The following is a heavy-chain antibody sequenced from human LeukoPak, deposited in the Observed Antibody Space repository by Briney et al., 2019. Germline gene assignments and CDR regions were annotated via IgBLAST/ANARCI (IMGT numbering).Heavy chain of an antibody. Sequence: SETLSLTCTVSGGSFSSSGYSWGWLRQPPGKGLEWIGSIYYSGSTYYNPSLKSRVTISVDTPNNQLSLKLSSVTAADTAVYYCARPGSGSYYYTYYMDVWGKGTTVTVSS. V-gene: IGHV4-39*01. CDR1: GGSFSSSGYS. J-gene: IGHJ6*03. CDR2: IYYSGST. D-gene: IGHD3-10*01. CDR3: ARPGSGSYYYTYYMDV.